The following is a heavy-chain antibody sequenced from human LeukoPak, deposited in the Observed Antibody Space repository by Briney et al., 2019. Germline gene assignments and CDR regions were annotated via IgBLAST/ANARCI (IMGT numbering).Heavy chain of an antibody. CDR2: IYYSGST. Sequence: LRLSCAASGFTFSDYYMSWIRQHPGKGLEWIGYIYYSGSTYYNPSLKSRVTISVDTSKNQFSLKLSSVTAADTAVYYCAREVEYCSGGSCYSYYFDYWGQGTLVTVSS. V-gene: IGHV4-31*02. CDR3: AREVEYCSGGSCYSYYFDY. D-gene: IGHD2-15*01. J-gene: IGHJ4*02. CDR1: GFTFSDYY.